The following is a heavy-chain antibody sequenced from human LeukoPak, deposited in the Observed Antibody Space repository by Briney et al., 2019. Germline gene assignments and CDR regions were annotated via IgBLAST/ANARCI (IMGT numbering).Heavy chain of an antibody. D-gene: IGHD3-10*01. Sequence: GASVNVSCKASGYTFTNYGISWVRQAPGQGLEWMGWISAYNGNTHYAQKFQGRVTMTTDTSTSTAYMELRSLRSDDMAVYYCARGRSHGDGSGSYYDYFDYWGQGTLVTVSS. CDR2: ISAYNGNT. CDR3: ARGRSHGDGSGSYYDYFDY. CDR1: GYTFTNYG. J-gene: IGHJ4*02. V-gene: IGHV1-18*03.